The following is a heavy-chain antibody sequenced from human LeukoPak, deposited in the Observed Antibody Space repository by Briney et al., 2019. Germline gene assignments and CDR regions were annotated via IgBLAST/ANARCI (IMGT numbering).Heavy chain of an antibody. D-gene: IGHD3-3*01. CDR2: INRDGSAK. Sequence: GGSLRLSCAASGFTFSNYWMQWVRQAPGKGLEWVANINRDGSAKYYVDSVEGRFTISKDSAKNSLYLQMNSLTVDDTAVYYCTRRDPDFWGQGTLVNVSS. V-gene: IGHV3-7*01. CDR3: TRRDPDF. CDR1: GFTFSNYW. J-gene: IGHJ4*02.